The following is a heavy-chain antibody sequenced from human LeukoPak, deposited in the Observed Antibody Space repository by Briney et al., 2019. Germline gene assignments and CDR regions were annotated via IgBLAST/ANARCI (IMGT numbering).Heavy chain of an antibody. Sequence: GRTLRRSSAASGFTFSNFGMLRVGQGPGLGLEWVAVVANDDREKGYADSVKGRFTISRDNSKITVYLQMNSLRAEDTAVYYCAKDLYLAAAGYYFDYWGQGTLGNVSS. D-gene: IGHD6-13*01. CDR1: GFTFSNFG. J-gene: IGHJ4*02. CDR3: AKDLYLAAAGYYFDY. V-gene: IGHV3-30*18. CDR2: VANDDREK.